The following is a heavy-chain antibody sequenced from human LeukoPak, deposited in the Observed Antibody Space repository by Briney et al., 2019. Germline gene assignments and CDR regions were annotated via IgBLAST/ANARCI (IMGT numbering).Heavy chain of an antibody. CDR2: IYYSGST. Sequence: SETLSLTCTVSGGSISSYYWSWIRQPPGKGLEWIGYIYYSGSTNYNPSLKSRVTISVDTSKNQFSLKLSSVTAADTAVYYCARHGRVTKQWLALYYFDYWGQGTLVTVSS. V-gene: IGHV4-59*08. CDR1: GGSISSYY. D-gene: IGHD6-19*01. CDR3: ARHGRVTKQWLALYYFDY. J-gene: IGHJ4*02.